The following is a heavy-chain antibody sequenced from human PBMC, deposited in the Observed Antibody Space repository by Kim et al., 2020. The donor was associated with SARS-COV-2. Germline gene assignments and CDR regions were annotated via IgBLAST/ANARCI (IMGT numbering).Heavy chain of an antibody. Sequence: GGSLRLSCLASGFTFSSYAMSWIRQAPGKGPEWVAVTSSDGSIIYYADSVKGRFTISRANSRNTLYLDMDSLSAQDTAIYYCASEGSASGTLVDFDYWG. V-gene: IGHV3-30*04. CDR1: GFTFSSYA. D-gene: IGHD2-15*01. J-gene: IGHJ4*01. CDR2: TSSDGSII. CDR3: ASEGSASGTLVDFDY.